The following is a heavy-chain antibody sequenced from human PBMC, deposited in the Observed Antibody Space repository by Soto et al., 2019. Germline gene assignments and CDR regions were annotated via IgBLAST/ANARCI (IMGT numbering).Heavy chain of an antibody. CDR2: IYSGGST. D-gene: IGHD3-22*01. CDR1: GLTVSSNY. J-gene: IGHJ6*02. V-gene: IGHV3-53*01. CDR3: ARDPGVGDSSGRGMDV. Sequence: GGSLRLSCAAPGLTVSSNYMSWVRQAPGKGLEWVSVIYSGGSTYYADSVKGRFTISRDNSKNTLYLQMNSLRAEDTAVYYCARDPGVGDSSGRGMDVWGQGTTVTVSS.